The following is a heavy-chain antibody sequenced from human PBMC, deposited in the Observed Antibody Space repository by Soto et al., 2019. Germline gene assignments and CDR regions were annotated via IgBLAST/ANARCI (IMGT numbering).Heavy chain of an antibody. D-gene: IGHD3-22*01. CDR1: GGTFSSYA. CDR2: IIPIFGTA. Sequence: GASVKVSFKASGGTFSSYAISWVRQAPGQGLEWMGGIIPIFGTANYAQKFQGRVTITADKSTSTAYMELSSLRSEDTAVYYCARVTTKYYYDSSGYYELDYWGQGTLVTVSS. V-gene: IGHV1-69*06. J-gene: IGHJ4*02. CDR3: ARVTTKYYYDSSGYYELDY.